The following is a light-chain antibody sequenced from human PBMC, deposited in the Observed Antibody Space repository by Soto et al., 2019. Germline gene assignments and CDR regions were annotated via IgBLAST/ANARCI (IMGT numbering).Light chain of an antibody. CDR1: QRVSSY. J-gene: IGKJ4*01. V-gene: IGKV3-11*01. Sequence: EIVLTQSPATRSLSPGERVTLSCRASQRVSSYLAWYQKKPGQAPRLLIYDASNRATGIPARFSGSGSGTDFTLTISSLEPEDFAVYYCQQRSNWPRTFGGGTKVDIK. CDR3: QQRSNWPRT. CDR2: DAS.